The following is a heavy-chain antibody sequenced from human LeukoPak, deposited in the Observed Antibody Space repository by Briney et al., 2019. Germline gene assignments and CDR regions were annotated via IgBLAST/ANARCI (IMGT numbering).Heavy chain of an antibody. CDR2: IWWDGAK. D-gene: IGHD3-16*01. J-gene: IGHJ4*02. CDR1: GSSLNTREIG. Sequence: SGPTLSNPTQTLTLTCTFTGSSLNTREIGVGCSRQPPGKALESLALIWWDGAKHYSQPQKCRLTITKDTCRNQVVLTMTNMDPVDTATYYCAHRPRIGVAPRYWGQGILVTVSS. V-gene: IGHV2-5*02. CDR3: AHRPRIGVAPRY.